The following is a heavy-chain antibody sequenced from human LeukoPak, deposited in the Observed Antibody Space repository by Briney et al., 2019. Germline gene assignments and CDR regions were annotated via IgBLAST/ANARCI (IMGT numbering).Heavy chain of an antibody. CDR3: ARDAHTLYYDFWSGYYTVERAGGSDY. Sequence: ASVKVSCKASGYTFTSYGISWVRQAPGQGLEWMGWISAYNGNTNYAQKLQGRVTMTTDTSTSTAYMELGSLRSDDTAVYYCARDAHTLYYDFWSGYYTVERAGGSDYWGQGTLVTVSS. D-gene: IGHD3-3*01. CDR1: GYTFTSYG. CDR2: ISAYNGNT. V-gene: IGHV1-18*01. J-gene: IGHJ4*02.